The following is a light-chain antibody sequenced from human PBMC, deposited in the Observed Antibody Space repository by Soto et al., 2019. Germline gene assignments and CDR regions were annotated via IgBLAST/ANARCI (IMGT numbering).Light chain of an antibody. Sequence: QSALTQPASVSGSPGQSITISCTGTSSDVGGYDYVSWYQQHPGEAPKLMIFEVADRPSGVSNRFSGSKSGNTASLTISGLQAEDEADDFCSSYTSKDNLVFGTGTKLTVL. CDR2: EVA. V-gene: IGLV2-14*01. CDR1: SSDVGGYDY. CDR3: SSYTSKDNLV. J-gene: IGLJ1*01.